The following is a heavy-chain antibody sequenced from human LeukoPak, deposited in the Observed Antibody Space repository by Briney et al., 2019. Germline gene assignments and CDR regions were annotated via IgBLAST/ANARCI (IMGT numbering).Heavy chain of an antibody. Sequence: ASVKVSCKASGYTFTSYGISWVRQAPGQGLEWMGWISTYNGNTNYAQKLQGRVTMTTDTSTSIAYMELRSLRSEDTAVYYCARDPYYYDSSGYYYVYFDYWGQGTLVTVSS. J-gene: IGHJ4*02. CDR3: ARDPYYYDSSGYYYVYFDY. D-gene: IGHD3-22*01. V-gene: IGHV1-18*01. CDR2: ISTYNGNT. CDR1: GYTFTSYG.